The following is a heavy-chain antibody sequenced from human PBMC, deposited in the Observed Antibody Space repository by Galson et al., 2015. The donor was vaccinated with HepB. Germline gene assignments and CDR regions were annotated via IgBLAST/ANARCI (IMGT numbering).Heavy chain of an antibody. CDR3: ALLPGISAGDAFDI. CDR1: GFSLSTSGMR. CDR2: IDWDDDK. V-gene: IGHV2-70*04. D-gene: IGHD1-14*01. Sequence: PALVKPTQTLTLTCTFSGFSLSTSGMRVSWIRQPPGKALEWLARIDWDDDKFYSTSLKTRLTISKDTSKNQVVLTMTNMDPVDTATYYCALLPGISAGDAFDIWGQGTMVTVSS. J-gene: IGHJ3*02.